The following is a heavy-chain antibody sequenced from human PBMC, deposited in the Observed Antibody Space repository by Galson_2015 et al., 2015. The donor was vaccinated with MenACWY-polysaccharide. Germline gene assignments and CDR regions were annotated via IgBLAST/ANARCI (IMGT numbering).Heavy chain of an antibody. J-gene: IGHJ5*02. CDR3: ARKGSGSGYFDLDA. Sequence: PGEGLLWVSRINSDGSTTNYADSVRGRFTVSRDNAKSTLYLQMDSLRVEDTAVYFCARKGSGSGYFDLDAWGQGILVTVSS. V-gene: IGHV3-74*01. CDR2: INSDGSTT. D-gene: IGHD6-19*01.